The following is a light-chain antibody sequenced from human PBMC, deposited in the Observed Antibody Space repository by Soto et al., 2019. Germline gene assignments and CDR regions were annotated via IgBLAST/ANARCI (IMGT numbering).Light chain of an antibody. Sequence: EIVLTQSPATLSLSPRERATLSCRANQSISRYLAWYQQKPGQAPRLLIYDTSYRATGIPARFSGSGSRTDFTLTISSLEPEDFAVYYCQQYGSSPWTFGQGTKVDIK. J-gene: IGKJ1*01. CDR2: DTS. CDR1: QSISRY. V-gene: IGKV3-11*01. CDR3: QQYGSSPWT.